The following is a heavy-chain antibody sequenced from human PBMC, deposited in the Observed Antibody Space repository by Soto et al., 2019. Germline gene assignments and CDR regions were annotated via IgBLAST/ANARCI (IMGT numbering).Heavy chain of an antibody. Sequence: GGSLRLSCAASGVTFSSYSMNWVRQAPGKGLEWVSYISSSSSTIYYADSVKGRFTISRDNAKNSLYLQMNSLRAEDTAVYYCARASYGDYVFYYYYMDVWGKGTTVTVSS. V-gene: IGHV3-48*01. CDR1: GVTFSSYS. D-gene: IGHD4-17*01. CDR2: ISSSSSTI. J-gene: IGHJ6*03. CDR3: ARASYGDYVFYYYYMDV.